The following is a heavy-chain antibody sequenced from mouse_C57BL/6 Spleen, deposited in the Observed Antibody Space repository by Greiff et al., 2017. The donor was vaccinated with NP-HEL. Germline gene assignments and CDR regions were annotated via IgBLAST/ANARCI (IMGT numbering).Heavy chain of an antibody. D-gene: IGHD2-5*01. CDR2: ISGGGGNT. Sequence: EVQGVESGGGLVKPGGSLKLSCAASGFTFSSYTMSWVRQTPEKRLEWVATISGGGGNTYYPDSVKGRFTISRDNAKNTLYLQMSSLRSEDTALYYCASLYYSNYFDYWGQGTTLTVSS. V-gene: IGHV5-9*01. CDR1: GFTFSSYT. CDR3: ASLYYSNYFDY. J-gene: IGHJ2*01.